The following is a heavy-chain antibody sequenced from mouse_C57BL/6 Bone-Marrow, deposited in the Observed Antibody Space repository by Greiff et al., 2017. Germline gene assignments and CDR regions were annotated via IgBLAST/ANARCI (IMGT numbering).Heavy chain of an antibody. CDR1: EYEFPSHD. CDR2: IHSDGGST. D-gene: IGHD1-1*01. J-gene: IGHJ1*03. V-gene: IGHV5-2*01. Sequence: EVQLVESGGGLVQPGESLKLSCESNEYEFPSHDMSWVRKTPEKRLELVAAIHSDGGSTYYPDTMERRFIISRDNTKKTLYLQVSSLRSEDTALYYCAGLHYCGSSWYFDVWGTGTTVTVSS. CDR3: AGLHYCGSSWYFDV.